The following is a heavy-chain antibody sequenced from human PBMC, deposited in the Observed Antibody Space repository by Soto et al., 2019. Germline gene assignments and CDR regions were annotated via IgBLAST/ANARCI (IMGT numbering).Heavy chain of an antibody. CDR3: ARDFSTDSAAILAYYGMDV. V-gene: IGHV1-3*01. D-gene: IGHD2-2*01. Sequence: ASVNVSCKAAGYTFTSYAMHWVRQAPGQRLEWMGWINAGNGNTKYSQKFQGRVTITADKSTSTAYMELSSLRSEDTAVYYCARDFSTDSAAILAYYGMDVWGQGTTVTVSS. J-gene: IGHJ6*02. CDR1: GYTFTSYA. CDR2: INAGNGNT.